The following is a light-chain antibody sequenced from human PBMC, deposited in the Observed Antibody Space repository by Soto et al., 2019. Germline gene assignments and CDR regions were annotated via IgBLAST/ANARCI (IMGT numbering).Light chain of an antibody. CDR1: SSDVGGYKY. J-gene: IGLJ2*01. CDR3: SSYTTSSTPV. CDR2: EVS. Sequence: QSALTQPASVSGSPGQSITISCTGTSSDVGGYKYVSWYQQHPGKAPKLIIYEVSNRPSGVSSRFSGSKSGNTASLTISGLQAEDEADYYCSSYTTSSTPVFGGGTKVTVL. V-gene: IGLV2-14*01.